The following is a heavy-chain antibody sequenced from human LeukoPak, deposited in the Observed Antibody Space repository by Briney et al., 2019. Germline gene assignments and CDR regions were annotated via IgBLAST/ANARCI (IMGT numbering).Heavy chain of an antibody. J-gene: IGHJ6*03. CDR1: GGTFNSYA. Sequence: ASVKVSCKASGGTFNSYAISWVRQAPGQGLEWMGGIMPLFGTANYAQELQGRVTFTTDESASTAYMEVSSLRSEDTAVYYCASGSLGDGYGVGDYYQYMDVWGKGTTVTVSS. V-gene: IGHV1-69*05. CDR2: IMPLFGTA. D-gene: IGHD5-24*01. CDR3: ASGSLGDGYGVGDYYQYMDV.